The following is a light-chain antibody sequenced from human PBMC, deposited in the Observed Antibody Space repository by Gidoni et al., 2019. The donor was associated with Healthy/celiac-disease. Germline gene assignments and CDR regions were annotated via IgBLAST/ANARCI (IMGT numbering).Light chain of an antibody. V-gene: IGLV6-57*02. CDR1: GGTIASNY. Sequence: NFMLTQPHSVSGSPGQTVTISCTGTGGTIASNYVQWYQQRPGSAPRTVIYEDNPRPSGVPDRFSGSIDSSANTASLTISGLKTEDEADYCCQSYDSGLWVFGGGTKLTVL. CDR2: EDN. CDR3: QSYDSGLWV. J-gene: IGLJ3*02.